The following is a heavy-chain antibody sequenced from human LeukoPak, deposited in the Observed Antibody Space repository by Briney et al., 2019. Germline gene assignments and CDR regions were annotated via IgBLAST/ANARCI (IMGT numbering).Heavy chain of an antibody. CDR3: ARLDASLAHLSGSFPDS. V-gene: IGHV4-39*01. D-gene: IGHD3-10*01. CDR1: GGSITNSDYF. Sequence: SETLSLTCTVSGGSITNSDYFWGWIRQPPGKGLEWMGNVDYSGRPHRNPSLMGRLTINAERSRNQFSLNLSSVTAADTAVYFCARLDASLAHLSGSFPDSWGQGALVTVSS. J-gene: IGHJ4*02. CDR2: VDYSGRP.